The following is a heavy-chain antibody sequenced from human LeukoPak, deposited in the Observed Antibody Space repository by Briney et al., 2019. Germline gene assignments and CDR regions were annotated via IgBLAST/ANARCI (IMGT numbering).Heavy chain of an antibody. D-gene: IGHD1-1*01. CDR2: ISASGGST. Sequence: GGSLRLSCAAPGFTFSNYAMNWVRQAPGKGLEWVSAISASGGSTYYADSVKGRFTISRDNSKNTLYLQMNSLRAEDTAVYYCAKDLGYDYPPDYWGQGTLVTVSS. V-gene: IGHV3-23*01. CDR3: AKDLGYDYPPDY. J-gene: IGHJ4*02. CDR1: GFTFSNYA.